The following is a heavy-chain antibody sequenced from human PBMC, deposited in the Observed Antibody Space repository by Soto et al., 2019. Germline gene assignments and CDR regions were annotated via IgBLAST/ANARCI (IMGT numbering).Heavy chain of an antibody. CDR3: ARLGSLRFFAPDYYYGMDV. CDR2: ISAYNGNT. J-gene: IGHJ6*02. Sequence: GASVKVSCKASGYTFTSNGFSWVRQAPGQGLEWMGWISAYNGNTNYAQKLQGRVTMTTDTSTSTAYMELRSLRSDDTAVYYCARLGSLRFFAPDYYYGMDVWGQGTTVTVSS. V-gene: IGHV1-18*01. D-gene: IGHD3-3*01. CDR1: GYTFTSNG.